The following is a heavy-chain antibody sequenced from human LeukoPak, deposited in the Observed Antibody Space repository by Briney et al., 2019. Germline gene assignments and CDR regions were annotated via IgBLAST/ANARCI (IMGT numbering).Heavy chain of an antibody. CDR3: ARVLGNSLDY. CDR1: GFTFSSYS. Sequence: GGSLRLSCAASGFTFSSYSMNWVRQAPGKGLEWVSSISSSSSYIYYADSVKGRFTISGDNAKNSLYLQMNSLRAEDTAVYYCARVLGNSLDYWGQGTLVTLSS. V-gene: IGHV3-21*01. J-gene: IGHJ4*02. CDR2: ISSSSSYI. D-gene: IGHD1-7*01.